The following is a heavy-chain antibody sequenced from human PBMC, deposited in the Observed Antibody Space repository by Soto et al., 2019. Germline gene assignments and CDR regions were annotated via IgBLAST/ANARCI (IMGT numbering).Heavy chain of an antibody. CDR1: GGSISSGGYS. D-gene: IGHD5-18*01. CDR2: IYHSGST. V-gene: IGHV4-30-2*01. J-gene: IGHJ4*02. Sequence: SETLSLTCAVSGGSISSGGYSWSWIRQPPGKGLEWIGYIYHSGSTYYNPSLKSRVTISVDRSKNQFSLKLSSVTAADTAVYYCARIRGYSYGEYYFDYWGQGTLVTVSS. CDR3: ARIRGYSYGEYYFDY.